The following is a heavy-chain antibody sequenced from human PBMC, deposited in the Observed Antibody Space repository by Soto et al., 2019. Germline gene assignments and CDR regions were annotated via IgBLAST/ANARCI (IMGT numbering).Heavy chain of an antibody. CDR1: RVSAIGYY. CDR2: IYYSGST. J-gene: IGHJ4*02. CDR3: ARRQYHHLDY. D-gene: IGHD4-4*01. Sequence: PSETLSLXCTVSRVSAIGYYWSWIRQPPGKGLEWIGYIYYSGSTNYNPSLRSRVTISLDTSKNQFSLKLSSVTAADTAIYYCARRQYHHLDYWGRGTLVTVSS. V-gene: IGHV4-59*02.